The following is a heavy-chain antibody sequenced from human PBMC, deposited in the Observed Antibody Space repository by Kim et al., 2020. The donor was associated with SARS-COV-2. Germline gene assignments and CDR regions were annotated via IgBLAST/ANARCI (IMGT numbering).Heavy chain of an antibody. D-gene: IGHD2-15*01. J-gene: IGHJ4*02. CDR3: ASRGYYIDF. CDR2: SIM. V-gene: IGHV3-48*02. Sequence: SIMYHAGSVGGRFTLSRDNAKNSVSLQMSSLREEDTAMYYCASRGYYIDFWGQGTLVTVSS.